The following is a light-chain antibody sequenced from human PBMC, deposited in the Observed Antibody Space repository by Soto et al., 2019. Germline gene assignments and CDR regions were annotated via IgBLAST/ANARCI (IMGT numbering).Light chain of an antibody. J-gene: IGLJ2*01. Sequence: QSALPQPASVSGSPGQSITISCTGTSSDVGGYNYVSWYQQHPGKSPQLMIYDVSNRPSGVSNRCSGSKSGNTASLTISGLQAEDEADYYCSSYTSSSTLVFGGGTQLTVL. CDR2: DVS. CDR3: SSYTSSSTLV. CDR1: SSDVGGYNY. V-gene: IGLV2-14*01.